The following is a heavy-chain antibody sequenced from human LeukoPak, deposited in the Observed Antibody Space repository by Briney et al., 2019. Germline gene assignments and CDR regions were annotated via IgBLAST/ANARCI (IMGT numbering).Heavy chain of an antibody. CDR1: GFAVSSNY. Sequence: GGSLRLSCAASGFAVSSNYMNWVRQAPGKGLEWVSVIYSDGRTYYADSVKGRFTISRDISKNTLFLQMTSLRAEDTAVYYCAKVKGWYGEGYFDYWGQGTLVTVS. CDR3: AKVKGWYGEGYFDY. J-gene: IGHJ4*02. V-gene: IGHV3-53*01. CDR2: IYSDGRT. D-gene: IGHD3-10*01.